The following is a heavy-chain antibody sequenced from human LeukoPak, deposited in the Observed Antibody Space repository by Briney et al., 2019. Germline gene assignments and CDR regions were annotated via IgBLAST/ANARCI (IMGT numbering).Heavy chain of an antibody. Sequence: GGSLRLSCAASGFTFSSYRMSWVRQAPGKGREWVANIKQDGNEKYYVDSVRVRFTISRDNAKNSLYLQMNSLRAEDTAVYYCARRRCSGGSCYSDFDYWGQGTLVTVSS. CDR3: ARRRCSGGSCYSDFDY. CDR1: GFTFSSYR. J-gene: IGHJ4*02. CDR2: IKQDGNEK. D-gene: IGHD2-15*01. V-gene: IGHV3-7*03.